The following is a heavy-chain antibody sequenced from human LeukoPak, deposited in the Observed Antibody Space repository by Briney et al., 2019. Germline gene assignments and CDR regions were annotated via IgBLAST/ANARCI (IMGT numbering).Heavy chain of an antibody. CDR3: ASRTYCSGGSCYSRNAFDI. J-gene: IGHJ3*02. CDR1: NGSLSGFY. Sequence: PSETLSLTCAVYNGSLSGFYWSWIRQPPGKGLEWIGQIHHSGSAHYSPSLRSRVTMSVDTSKNQFSLKLSTVAAADTAVYYCASRTYCSGGSCYSRNAFDIWGQGIMVTVSS. CDR2: IHHSGSA. D-gene: IGHD2-15*01. V-gene: IGHV4-34*01.